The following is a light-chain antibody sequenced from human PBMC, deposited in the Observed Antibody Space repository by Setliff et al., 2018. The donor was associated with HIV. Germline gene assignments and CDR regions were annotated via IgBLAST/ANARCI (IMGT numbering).Light chain of an antibody. CDR1: SSDVGSYNL. Sequence: QSVLAQPASVSGSPGQSITISCTGSSSDVGSYNLVSWYQQHPGKAPKLMIDEVTERPSGVSNRFSGSKSATTASLTISGLQAEDEADYYCCSYAGSSTYVFGTGTKVTVL. V-gene: IGLV2-23*02. CDR3: CSYAGSSTYV. CDR2: EVT. J-gene: IGLJ1*01.